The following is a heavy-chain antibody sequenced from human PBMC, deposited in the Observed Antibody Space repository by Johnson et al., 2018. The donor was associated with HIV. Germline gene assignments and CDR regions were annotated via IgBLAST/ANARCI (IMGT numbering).Heavy chain of an antibody. J-gene: IGHJ3*02. Sequence: VQLVESGGGVVQPGRSLRLSCAASGFTFSSYWMSWVRQAPGKGLEWVANIKQDGSEKYYVDSVKGRFTISRDNAKNSLYLQMNGLRAEDTAVYYCARDRSMGSYYVSDAFDIWGQGTMVTVSP. D-gene: IGHD1-26*01. CDR1: GFTFSSYW. CDR3: ARDRSMGSYYVSDAFDI. V-gene: IGHV3-7*05. CDR2: IKQDGSEK.